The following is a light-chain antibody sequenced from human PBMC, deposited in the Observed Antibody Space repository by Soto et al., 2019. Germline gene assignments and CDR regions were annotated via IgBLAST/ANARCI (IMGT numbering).Light chain of an antibody. V-gene: IGKV3-11*01. J-gene: IGKJ4*01. Sequence: IVLTQSPATLSLSPGERATLSCRASQSVSSYLAWYQKKPGQAPRLLIYDASNRATGIPARFSGSGSGTDFTLTISSLEPEDFAVYYCQQRSNWPPALTFGGGTKVEIK. CDR1: QSVSSY. CDR3: QQRSNWPPALT. CDR2: DAS.